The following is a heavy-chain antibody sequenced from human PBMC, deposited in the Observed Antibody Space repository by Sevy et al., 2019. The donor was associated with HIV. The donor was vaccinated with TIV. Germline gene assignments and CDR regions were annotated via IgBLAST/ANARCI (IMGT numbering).Heavy chain of an antibody. J-gene: IGHJ4*02. CDR1: GFTFSRYG. CDR2: ISFDGSKK. D-gene: IGHD3-9*01. CDR3: AKFDYDILTGNPDY. Sequence: GGSLRLSCAASGFTFSRYGMHWVRQAPGKGLEWVAVISFDGSKKYYGDSVKGRFTISRDNSKNTLYLAMSSLSPEDTAVYYCAKFDYDILTGNPDYWGQGTLVTVPS. V-gene: IGHV3-30*18.